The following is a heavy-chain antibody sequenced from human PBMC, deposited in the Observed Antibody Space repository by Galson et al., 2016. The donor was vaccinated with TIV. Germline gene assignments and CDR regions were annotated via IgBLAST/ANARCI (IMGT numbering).Heavy chain of an antibody. J-gene: IGHJ4*02. CDR2: INPKTGGT. V-gene: IGHV1-2*02. CDR3: ARDYPGQSGFDS. Sequence: SVKVSCKASGHTFTDYYMHWARQAPGQGLEWMGWINPKTGGTNYAQKFQGRVTMTRDTSIRTAYMEVVSLRSDDTAVFFCARDYPGQSGFDSWGQGTPVTVSS. D-gene: IGHD1-14*01. CDR1: GHTFTDYY.